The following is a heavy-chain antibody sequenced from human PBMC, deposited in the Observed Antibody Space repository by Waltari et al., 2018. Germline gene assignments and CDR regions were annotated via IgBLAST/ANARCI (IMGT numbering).Heavy chain of an antibody. V-gene: IGHV1-69*05. CDR1: GGTFSSYA. D-gene: IGHD3-10*01. CDR2: VIPIFGRP. J-gene: IGHJ6*02. CDR3: AREPGVAARSGIYYYDGMDV. Sequence: QVQLVQSGAEVKKPGSSVKVSCKASGGTFSSYAISWVRQAPGQGLEWMGGVIPIFGRPNPEQQFKGTVTITTDESTRTAYVELSSLRAEDTAVYYCAREPGVAARSGIYYYDGMDVWGQGTTVTVSS.